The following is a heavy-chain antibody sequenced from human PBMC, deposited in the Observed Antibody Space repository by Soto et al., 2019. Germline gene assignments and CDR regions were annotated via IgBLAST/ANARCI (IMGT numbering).Heavy chain of an antibody. CDR1: GYTFTSYA. CDR2: INAGNGNT. J-gene: IGHJ4*02. V-gene: IGHV1-3*01. D-gene: IGHD3-10*01. CDR3: ARAHYYGSGSYYNERYYFDY. Sequence: ASVKVSCKASGYTFTSYAMHWVRQAPGQRLEWMGWINAGNGNTKYSQKFQGRVTITRDTSASTAYMELSSLRSEDTAVYYCARAHYYGSGSYYNERYYFDYWGKGTLVTVSS.